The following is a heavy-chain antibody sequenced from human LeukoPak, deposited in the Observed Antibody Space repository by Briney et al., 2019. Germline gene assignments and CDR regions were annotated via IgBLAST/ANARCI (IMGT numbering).Heavy chain of an antibody. V-gene: IGHV3-73*01. CDR2: IRSKADSYAT. Sequence: GGSLKLSCAASGFTFSGSAMHWVRQASGKGVEWVGRIRSKADSYATAYAASVKGRFTISRDDSKNTAYRKMNSLKTEDTAVYYCTKGYCSGSSCYPQFDPWGQGTLVTVSS. CDR3: TKGYCSGSSCYPQFDP. CDR1: GFTFSGSA. D-gene: IGHD2-2*01. J-gene: IGHJ5*02.